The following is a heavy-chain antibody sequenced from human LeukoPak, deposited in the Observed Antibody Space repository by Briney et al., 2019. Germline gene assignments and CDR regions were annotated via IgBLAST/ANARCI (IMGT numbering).Heavy chain of an antibody. Sequence: ASVKVSCKASGYIFTTYGITWVRQAPGQGLEWMGWIGPDTGISAFKDNRKYAQKFQGRVSMTTDTSTNTAYMELRSLTSDDTAVYFCARDFVGSVGAGIDNGIDYWGQGSLVTVSS. V-gene: IGHV1-18*04. CDR3: ARDFVGSVGAGIDNGIDY. D-gene: IGHD1-1*01. CDR2: IGPDTGISAFKDNR. J-gene: IGHJ4*02. CDR1: GYIFTTYG.